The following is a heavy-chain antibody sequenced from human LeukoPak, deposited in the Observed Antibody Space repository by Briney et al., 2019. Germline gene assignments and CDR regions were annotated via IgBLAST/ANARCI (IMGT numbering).Heavy chain of an antibody. J-gene: IGHJ4*02. CDR2: ITPNSGGT. CDR1: GYTFTGYY. V-gene: IGHV1-2*02. CDR3: ARGIAAAGEFDY. Sequence: ASVKVSCKAPGYTFTGYYMHWVPQAPGQGLEWMGWITPNSGGTNYAQKFQGRVTMTRDTSISTAYMELSRLRCDDTAVYYCARGIAAAGEFDYWGQGTLVTVSS. D-gene: IGHD6-13*01.